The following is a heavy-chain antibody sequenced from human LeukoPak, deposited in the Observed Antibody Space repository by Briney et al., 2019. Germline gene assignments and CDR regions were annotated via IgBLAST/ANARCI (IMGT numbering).Heavy chain of an antibody. D-gene: IGHD5-18*01. CDR1: GYTLTELS. CDR2: FDPEDGET. Sequence: ASVKVSCKVSGYTLTELSMHWVRQAPGKGLEWMGGFDPEDGETIYAQKLQGRVTMTTDTSTSTAYMELRSLRSDDTAVYYCARAPDPGYSYATIYWGQGTLVTVSS. J-gene: IGHJ4*02. CDR3: ARAPDPGYSYATIY. V-gene: IGHV1-24*01.